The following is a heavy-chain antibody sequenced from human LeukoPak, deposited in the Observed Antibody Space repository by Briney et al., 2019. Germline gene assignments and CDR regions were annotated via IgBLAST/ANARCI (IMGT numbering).Heavy chain of an antibody. J-gene: IGHJ4*02. CDR2: ISSSGSTI. CDR1: GFSFSDYC. V-gene: IGHV3-11*04. D-gene: IGHD5-18*01. CDR3: ATMDTAMVPVDY. Sequence: GGSLRLSCAASGFSFSDYCMSWIRQAPGKGLEWVSYISSSGSTIYYADSVKSRFTISRDNAKNSLYLQMNSLRAEDTAVYYCATMDTAMVPVDYWGQGTLVTVSS.